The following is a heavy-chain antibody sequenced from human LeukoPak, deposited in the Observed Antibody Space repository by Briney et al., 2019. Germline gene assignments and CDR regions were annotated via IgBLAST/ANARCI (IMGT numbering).Heavy chain of an antibody. V-gene: IGHV1-69*06. CDR1: GYTFTSYG. CDR3: ARASDPYYDILTGPGFHFDY. J-gene: IGHJ4*02. D-gene: IGHD3-9*01. Sequence: AASVKVSCKASGYTFTSYGISWVRQAPGQGLEWMGGIIPIFGTANYAQKFQGRVTITADKSTSTAYMELSSLRSEDTAVYYCARASDPYYDILTGPGFHFDYWGQGTLVTVSS. CDR2: IIPIFGTA.